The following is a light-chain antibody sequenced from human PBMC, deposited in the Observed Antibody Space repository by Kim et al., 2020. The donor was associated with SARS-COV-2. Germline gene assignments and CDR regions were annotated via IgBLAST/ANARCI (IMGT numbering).Light chain of an antibody. CDR1: ALPKQY. V-gene: IGLV3-25*03. J-gene: IGLJ2*01. CDR2: KDS. Sequence: VSPGQTARITCSGDALPKQYAYWYQQRPGQAPVLVIYKDSERPSGIPERFSGSSSGTTVTLTISGVQAEDEAYYYCQSADSSGIVVFGGGTQLTVL. CDR3: QSADSSGIVV.